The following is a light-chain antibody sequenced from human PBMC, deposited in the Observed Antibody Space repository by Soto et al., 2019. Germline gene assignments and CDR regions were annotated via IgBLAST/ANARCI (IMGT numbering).Light chain of an antibody. CDR3: LQYNIYPRT. CDR1: QGIRND. CDR2: AAS. Sequence: DIQMTQSPSSLSASVGDRVTITCRASQGIRNDLDWYQQKPGEALKRLIYAASSLPSGVPSRFSGSGSGTEFTLTISSLQPEDFATYYCLQYNIYPRTFGHGTKVEIK. J-gene: IGKJ1*01. V-gene: IGKV1-17*01.